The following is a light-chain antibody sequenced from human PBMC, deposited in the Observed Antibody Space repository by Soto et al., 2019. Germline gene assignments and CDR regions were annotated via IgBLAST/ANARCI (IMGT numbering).Light chain of an antibody. CDR1: QSVTSSY. CDR3: HQYGSSPLT. CDR2: GAS. Sequence: EIVLTQSPGTLSLSPGERATLSCRASQSVTSSYLAWYQQKPGQAPRLLIYGASSRATGIPDRVSGSGSGTDFTLTISRLEPEDFAVYYCHQYGSSPLTFGGGTKVEIK. V-gene: IGKV3-20*01. J-gene: IGKJ4*01.